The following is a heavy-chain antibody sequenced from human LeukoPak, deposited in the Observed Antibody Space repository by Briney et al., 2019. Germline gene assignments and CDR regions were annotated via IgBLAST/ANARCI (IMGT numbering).Heavy chain of an antibody. CDR3: ARDEYSDSSGSY. V-gene: IGHV4-30-2*01. J-gene: IGHJ4*02. Sequence: SQTLSLTCAVSGGSISSGGYSWSWIRQPPGKGLEWIGYIYYSGSTYYNPSLKSRVTISVDTSKNQFSLKLSSVTAADTAVYYCARDEYSDSSGSYWGQGTLVTVSS. D-gene: IGHD3-22*01. CDR2: IYYSGST. CDR1: GGSISSGGYS.